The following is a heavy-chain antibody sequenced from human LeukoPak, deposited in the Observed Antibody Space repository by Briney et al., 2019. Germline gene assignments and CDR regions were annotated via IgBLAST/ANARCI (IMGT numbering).Heavy chain of an antibody. CDR3: ARMRSRYCSGGSCYYYGMDV. D-gene: IGHD2-15*01. V-gene: IGHV4-34*01. Sequence: SETLSLTCAVYGVSFSGYYWSWIRQPPGKGLEWIAEINHSGSTTYYPSLKSRVTISVDTSKIQFPLKLSSVTAADTAVYYCARMRSRYCSGGSCYYYGMDVWGQGTTVTVSS. CDR1: GVSFSGYY. J-gene: IGHJ6*02. CDR2: INHSGST.